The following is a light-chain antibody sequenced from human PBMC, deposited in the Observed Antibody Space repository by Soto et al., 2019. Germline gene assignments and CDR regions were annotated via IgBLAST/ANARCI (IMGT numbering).Light chain of an antibody. V-gene: IGKV3-20*01. CDR2: GAS. CDR1: QSVSKN. J-gene: IGKJ1*01. Sequence: ETVMTQSPANLSMSPGERATLSCRASQSVSKNLAWYQRKPGQAPRLLMYGASSRATGIPERFSGSGSGTDFTLTISRLENEDFAVYYCQQYGSSTRTFGQGTKVDIK. CDR3: QQYGSSTRT.